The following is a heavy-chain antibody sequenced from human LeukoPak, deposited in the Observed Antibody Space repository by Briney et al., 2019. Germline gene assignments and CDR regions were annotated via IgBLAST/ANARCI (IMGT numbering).Heavy chain of an antibody. CDR3: ARDNYGSASYYYYYYMDV. CDR1: GGSISSGSYY. J-gene: IGHJ6*03. V-gene: IGHV4-61*02. D-gene: IGHD3-10*01. Sequence: PSQTLSLTCTVSGGSISSGSYYWSWIRQPAGKGLEWIGRIYTSGSTNYNPSLKSRVTISVDTSKNQFSLKLSSVTAADTAVYYCARDNYGSASYYYYYYMDVWGKGTTVTVSS. CDR2: IYTSGST.